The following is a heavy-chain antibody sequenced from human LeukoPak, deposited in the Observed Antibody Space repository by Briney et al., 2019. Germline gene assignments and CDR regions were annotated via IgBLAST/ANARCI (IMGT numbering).Heavy chain of an antibody. V-gene: IGHV3-7*03. D-gene: IGHD2-8*02. CDR1: GFTFSTYW. J-gene: IGHJ4*02. CDR3: ATYRQVLLPFES. CDR2: IKADGGEK. Sequence: GGSLRLSCAASGFTFSTYWMNWFRQTPGKGLEWVAKIKADGGEKDHVASVKGRFTISRDNAKNSLYLQMNSLRAEDTAIYYCATYRQVLLPFESWGQGTLVTVSS.